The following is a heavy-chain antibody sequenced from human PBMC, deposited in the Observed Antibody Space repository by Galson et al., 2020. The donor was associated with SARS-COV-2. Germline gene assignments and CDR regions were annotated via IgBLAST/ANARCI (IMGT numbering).Heavy chain of an antibody. CDR1: GFTFSSYW. CDR2: IMYDGSDK. Sequence: GESLKISCAASGFTFSSYWMSWVRQAPGKGLEWVANIMYDGSDKYYMDSVKGRFTISRDNAKNSLYLQLNSLRAEDMAVYFCARRAATPNFDNWGQGALVTVSS. J-gene: IGHJ4*02. CDR3: ARRAATPNFDN. V-gene: IGHV3-7*03. D-gene: IGHD6-13*01.